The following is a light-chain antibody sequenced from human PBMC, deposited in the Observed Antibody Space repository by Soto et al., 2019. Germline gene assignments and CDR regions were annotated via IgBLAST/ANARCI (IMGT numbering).Light chain of an antibody. CDR1: QSISSS. CDR2: TAS. J-gene: IGKJ1*01. CDR3: KQSYSRPRA. Sequence: DIQMTQSPSSLSASVGVRVTIACWAIQSISSSVNWYQQKAGNAPNLLIYTASNLESGVPSRFSGSGSGTDFTLTISSLQPEDFATSFCKQSYSRPRAFGQRNNVDIK. V-gene: IGKV1-39*01.